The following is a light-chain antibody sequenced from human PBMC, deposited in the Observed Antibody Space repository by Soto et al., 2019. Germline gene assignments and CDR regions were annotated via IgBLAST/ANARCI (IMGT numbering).Light chain of an antibody. CDR1: QSISNR. CDR2: KAS. Sequence: DIQMTQSPSTLSASVGDRVTITCRASQSISNRLAWYQQKPGKAPKLLIYKASTLKSGVPSRFSGSGSGTEFTLTISRLEPEDFAVYYCQQYGSSGTFGQGTKVDI. V-gene: IGKV1-5*03. J-gene: IGKJ1*01. CDR3: QQYGSSGT.